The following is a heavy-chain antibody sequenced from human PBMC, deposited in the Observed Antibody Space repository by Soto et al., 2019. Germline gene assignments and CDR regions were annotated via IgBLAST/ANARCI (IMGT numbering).Heavy chain of an antibody. J-gene: IGHJ4*02. CDR3: ARGRANYYFDF. CDR1: GFTFSGYS. D-gene: IGHD1-1*01. CDR2: ISGGGVPV. V-gene: IGHV3-48*02. Sequence: GGSLRLSCKASGFTFSGYSMDWVRQAPGKGLEWIAYISGGGVPVYYADSVKGRFTISRDNAKNSLYLQLNHLRDEDTAIYYCARGRANYYFDFWGQGALVTVSS.